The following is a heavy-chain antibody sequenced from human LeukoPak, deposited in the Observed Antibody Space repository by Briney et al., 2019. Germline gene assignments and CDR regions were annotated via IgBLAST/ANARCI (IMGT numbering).Heavy chain of an antibody. CDR3: ARRVTYYYDSSGYYLFDY. CDR2: IYPGDSDT. J-gene: IGHJ4*02. D-gene: IGHD3-22*01. CDR1: GYIFTSYW. V-gene: IGHV5-51*01. Sequence: GESLKISCKGSGYIFTSYWIGWVRQMPGKGLEWMGIIYPGDSDTRYSPSFQGQVTISADKSISTAYLQWSSLKASDTAMYYCARRVTYYYDSSGYYLFDYWGQGTLVTVSS.